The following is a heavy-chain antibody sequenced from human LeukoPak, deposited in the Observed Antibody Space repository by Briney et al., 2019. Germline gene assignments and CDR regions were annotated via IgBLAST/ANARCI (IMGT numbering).Heavy chain of an antibody. CDR3: ARKYCSSTSCYHPPYYYYMDV. D-gene: IGHD2-2*01. J-gene: IGHJ6*03. CDR2: ISAYNGNT. CDR1: GGTFSSYA. V-gene: IGHV1-18*01. Sequence: ASVKVSCKASGGTFSSYAISWVRQAPGQGLEWMGWISAYNGNTNYAQKLQGRVTMTTDTSTSTAYMELRSLRSDDTAVYYCARKYCSSTSCYHPPYYYYMDVWGKGTTVTVSS.